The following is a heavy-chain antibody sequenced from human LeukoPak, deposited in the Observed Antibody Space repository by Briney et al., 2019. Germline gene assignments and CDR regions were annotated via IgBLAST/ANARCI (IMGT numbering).Heavy chain of an antibody. CDR3: ARGDYYDGGGRNWFDP. CDR2: IHTSWTT. Sequence: SETLSLTCTVSGGSMSSYYWSFIRQPAGKGLEWIGRIHTSWTTDYNPSLKSRVTMSVAPSRNQFSLRLTSVTAADTAVYYCARGDYYDGGGRNWFDPWGQGTLVTVSS. CDR1: GGSMSSYY. J-gene: IGHJ5*02. D-gene: IGHD3-16*01. V-gene: IGHV4-4*07.